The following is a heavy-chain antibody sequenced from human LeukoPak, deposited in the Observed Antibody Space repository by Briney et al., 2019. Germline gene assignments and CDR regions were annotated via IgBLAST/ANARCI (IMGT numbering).Heavy chain of an antibody. J-gene: IGHJ6*02. V-gene: IGHV3-33*01. D-gene: IGHD6-19*01. CDR1: GFNFSSYA. CDR2: IWHDGSNK. CDR3: ARERVTGTSYYYYYGMDV. Sequence: GGSLRLSCAASGFNFSSYAMHWVRQASGKGLEWVAVIWHDGSNKYYAASVKGRFTVSRDNSKNTLYLQINSLRAEDTAVYYCARERVTGTSYYYYYGMDVWGQGTTVTVSS.